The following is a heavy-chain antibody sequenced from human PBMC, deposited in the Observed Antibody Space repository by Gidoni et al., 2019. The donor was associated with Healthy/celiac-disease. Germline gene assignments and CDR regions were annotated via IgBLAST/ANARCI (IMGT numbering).Heavy chain of an antibody. Sequence: QVQLVQSGAEVKKPGASVKVSCKASGYTFTSYYMHWVRQAPGQGLEWMGIINPSGGSTSYAQKFQGRVTMTRDTSTSTVYMELSSLRSEDTAVYYCARQTTDDSSGYYYLSYYYYYGMDVWGQGTTVTVSS. CDR1: GYTFTSYY. CDR3: ARQTTDDSSGYYYLSYYYYYGMDV. J-gene: IGHJ6*02. D-gene: IGHD3-22*01. V-gene: IGHV1-46*01. CDR2: INPSGGST.